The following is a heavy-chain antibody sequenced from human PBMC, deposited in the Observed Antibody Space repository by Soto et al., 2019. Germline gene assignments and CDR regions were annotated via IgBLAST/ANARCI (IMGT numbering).Heavy chain of an antibody. V-gene: IGHV4-39*01. CDR1: GGSISSDSYY. J-gene: IGHJ1*01. D-gene: IGHD2-15*01. CDR2: ISYSGST. CDR3: ASPPPLTVQTIEAEFFQH. Sequence: SETLSLTCTVSGGSISSDSYYWGWIRQSPEKGLEWIASISYSGSTYYNPTLKSRLIISVDTSKSQFSLKLSSVTAADTAVYNCASPPPLTVQTIEAEFFQHCGQGALVTVS.